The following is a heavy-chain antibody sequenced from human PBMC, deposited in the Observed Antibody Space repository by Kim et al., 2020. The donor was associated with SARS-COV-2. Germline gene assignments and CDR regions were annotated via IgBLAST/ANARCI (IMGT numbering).Heavy chain of an antibody. CDR1: GGSISSSSYY. J-gene: IGHJ3*02. CDR3: ARDPQWLGAFDI. CDR2: IYYSGST. V-gene: IGHV4-39*07. Sequence: SETLSLTCTVSGGSISSSSYYWGWIRQPPGKGLEWIGSIYYSGSTYYNPSLKSRVTISVDTSKNQFSLKLSSVTAADTAVYYCARDPQWLGAFDIWGQGT. D-gene: IGHD6-19*01.